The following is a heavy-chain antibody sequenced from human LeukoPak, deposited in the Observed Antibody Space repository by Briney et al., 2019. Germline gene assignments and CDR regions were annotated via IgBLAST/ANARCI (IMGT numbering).Heavy chain of an antibody. CDR2: ISFDGSNK. D-gene: IGHD3-10*01. J-gene: IGHJ4*02. Sequence: GGSPRLSCAASGFSFSSYGMHWVRQAPGKGLEWVAGISFDGSNKYYADSLKGRFTISRDNSKNTLYMQMNSLRVEDTAVYYCCGGLFYCDYLGQGTLVTVSS. CDR3: CGGLFYCDY. CDR1: GFSFSSYG. V-gene: IGHV3-30*03.